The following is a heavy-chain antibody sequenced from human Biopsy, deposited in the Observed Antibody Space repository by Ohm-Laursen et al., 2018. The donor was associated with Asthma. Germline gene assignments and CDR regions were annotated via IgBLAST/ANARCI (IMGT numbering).Heavy chain of an antibody. CDR2: MYHSGSP. V-gene: IGHV4-39*01. CDR3: VRHQYSSSWSTFDY. Sequence: SETLSLTWTVSGGSMSSSSYYWGWIRQPPGKGMEWIGSMYHSGSPYYHPSLKSRATISVDTSKNQLSLKMSSVTAADTAVYFCVRHQYSSSWSTFDYWGQGALVTVSS. D-gene: IGHD3-22*01. J-gene: IGHJ4*02. CDR1: GGSMSSSSYY.